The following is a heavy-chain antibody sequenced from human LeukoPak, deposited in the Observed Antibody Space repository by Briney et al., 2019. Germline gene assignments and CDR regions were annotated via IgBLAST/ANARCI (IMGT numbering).Heavy chain of an antibody. V-gene: IGHV4-38-2*02. CDR1: RYSISSGYY. CDR3: ARVYYSNSYDYWYFDL. CDR2: ISHSGST. Sequence: SETLSLTCTVSRYSISSGYYWGWIRQPPGKGLEWIGSISHSGSTYYNPSLKSRVTISVDTSKNQFSLKLSSVTAADTAVYYCARVYYSNSYDYWYFDLWGRGTLVTVSS. D-gene: IGHD6-13*01. J-gene: IGHJ2*01.